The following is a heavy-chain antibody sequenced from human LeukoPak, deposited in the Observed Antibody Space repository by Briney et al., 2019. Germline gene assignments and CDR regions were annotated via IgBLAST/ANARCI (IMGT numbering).Heavy chain of an antibody. V-gene: IGHV1-2*02. CDR3: AWVRDNACDY. CDR2: LRGDTGDT. Sequence: ASVTVSCKTSGYMVSDYYMHWVRQAPGQGLEWMGWLRGDTGDTDSPQKFKGRVTMTRDTATNTAYMQLSRLTYDDTAIYFCAWVRDNACDYWGQGTLVTVSS. CDR1: GYMVSDYY. J-gene: IGHJ4*02. D-gene: IGHD1-1*01.